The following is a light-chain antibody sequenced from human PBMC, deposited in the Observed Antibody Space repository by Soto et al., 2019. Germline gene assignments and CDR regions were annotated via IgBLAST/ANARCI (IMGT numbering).Light chain of an antibody. CDR1: SSDVGAYNF. Sequence: QSALTQPPSVSGSPGQSVTICCTGTSSDVGAYNFVSWYQQLPGKAPKLIIYHVTKRPSGVPVRFSGSKSGNTASLTVSGLQAEDEADYYCSSYAGSIAIYVFGTGTKLTVL. CDR2: HVT. V-gene: IGLV2-8*01. J-gene: IGLJ1*01. CDR3: SSYAGSIAIYV.